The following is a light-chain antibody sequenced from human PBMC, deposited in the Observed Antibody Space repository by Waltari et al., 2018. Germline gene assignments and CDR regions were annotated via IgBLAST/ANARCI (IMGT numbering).Light chain of an antibody. CDR2: SND. CDR1: NSNIGSNT. CDR3: AAWDDSVNGWV. J-gene: IGLJ3*02. Sequence: QSALTQPPSVSGTPGQRVTISCSGTNSNIGSNTVNWYKQLTGAAPKVIIYSNDGRPAGVPDRFSGFKSDTSASLAISGLQSDDEADYYCAAWDDSVNGWVFGGGTGLTVL. V-gene: IGLV1-44*01.